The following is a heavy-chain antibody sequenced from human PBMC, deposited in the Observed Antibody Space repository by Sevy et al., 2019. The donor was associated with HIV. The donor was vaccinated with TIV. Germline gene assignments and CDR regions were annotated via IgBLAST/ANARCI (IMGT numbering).Heavy chain of an antibody. Sequence: GGSLRLSCAASGFTFINYAMSWVRQAPGKGLEWVSTFSFGCGKINYADSVKGRFTISRDNSKNTLYLQMNSLRAEDTALYYCARECCSKSHDYWRQGTLVTVSS. V-gene: IGHV3-23*01. CDR3: ARECCSKSHDY. CDR2: FSFGCGKI. D-gene: IGHD2-2*01. J-gene: IGHJ4*02. CDR1: GFTFINYA.